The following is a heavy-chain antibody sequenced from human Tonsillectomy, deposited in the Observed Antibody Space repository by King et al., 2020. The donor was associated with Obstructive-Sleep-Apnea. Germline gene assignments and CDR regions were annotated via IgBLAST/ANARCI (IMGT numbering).Heavy chain of an antibody. CDR2: INHTGST. Sequence: VQLQQWGAGLLKPSETLSLTCAVYGGSFSDYSWNWIRQPPGKGLEWIGEINHTGSTNYNPSLKSRVPMSLDTSKNQFSLKLSSVTAADTAVYYCQQLVSERWRDDAFDIWGQGTMVTVSS. V-gene: IGHV4-34*01. CDR1: GGSFSDYS. J-gene: IGHJ3*02. D-gene: IGHD6-13*01. CDR3: QQLVSERWRDDAFDI.